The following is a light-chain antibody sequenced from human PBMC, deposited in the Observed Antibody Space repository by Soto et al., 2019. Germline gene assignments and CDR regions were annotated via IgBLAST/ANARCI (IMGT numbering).Light chain of an antibody. J-gene: IGLJ2*01. CDR3: SSYTTNITPVV. V-gene: IGLV2-14*01. CDR1: SSDVGGYNY. Sequence: QSALTQPASVSGSPGQSITISCTGTSSDVGGYNYVSWYQQHPGKAPKLLISEVTNRPSGVSNRFSGPKSGNTASLTISGLQAEDEADYYCSSYTTNITPVVFGGGTKLTVL. CDR2: EVT.